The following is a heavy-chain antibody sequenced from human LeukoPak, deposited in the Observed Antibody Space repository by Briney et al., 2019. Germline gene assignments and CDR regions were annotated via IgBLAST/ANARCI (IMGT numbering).Heavy chain of an antibody. CDR3: AHRLALYGSWDRGYFDF. D-gene: IGHD6-13*01. CDR1: GFSLSSSGGG. CDR2: IYWDDDK. J-gene: IGHJ4*02. V-gene: IGHV2-5*02. Sequence: SGPSLFQPTPPLTLTCTFSGFSLSSSGGGVWWIRQPLVKALQQLSLIYWDDDKFYSPSLRSRVTITKDSPKNHVVLTVNNMDPVDTATYYCAHRLALYGSWDRGYFDFWGQGTLVTVSS.